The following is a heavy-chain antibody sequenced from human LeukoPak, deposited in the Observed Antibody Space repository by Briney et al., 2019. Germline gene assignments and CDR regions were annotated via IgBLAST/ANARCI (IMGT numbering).Heavy chain of an antibody. V-gene: IGHV3-30*02. J-gene: IGHJ4*02. CDR2: IQYDGSNK. Sequence: PGGSLRLSCAASGFTFSSYAMHWVRQAPGEGLEWVAFIQYDGSNKYYADSVKGRFTISRDNSKNTLYLQMKSLRAEDTAVYYCARESGSVTSGVDFDHWGQGTLVTVSS. CDR3: ARESGSVTSGVDFDH. CDR1: GFTFSSYA. D-gene: IGHD4-17*01.